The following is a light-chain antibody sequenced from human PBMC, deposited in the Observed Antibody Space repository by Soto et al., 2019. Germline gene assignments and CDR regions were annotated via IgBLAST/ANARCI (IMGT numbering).Light chain of an antibody. V-gene: IGLV2-18*02. Sequence: QSALPQPPSVSGSPGQSVTISCTGTSGDVGSYNRVSWYQQPPGTAPKLMIYEVSNRPSGVPDRFSGSKSVNTASLTISGLQAEDEADYYCSSYTTSSTYVFGTGTKLTVL. J-gene: IGLJ1*01. CDR3: SSYTTSSTYV. CDR2: EVS. CDR1: SGDVGSYNR.